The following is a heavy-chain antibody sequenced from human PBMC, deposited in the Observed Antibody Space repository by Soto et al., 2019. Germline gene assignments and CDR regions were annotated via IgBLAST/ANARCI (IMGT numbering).Heavy chain of an antibody. J-gene: IGHJ6*02. CDR1: GYTFTSYG. V-gene: IGHV1-18*04. Sequence: QVQLVQSGAEVKKPGASVKVSCKASGYTFTSYGISWVRQAPGQGLEWMGWISAYNGNTNYAQKLQGRVTMTTDTSTSTAYMELRSLRSDDTAVYDCARDPRYCRSTSCSYYYYGRDVWGQGTTVTVSS. D-gene: IGHD2-2*01. CDR3: ARDPRYCRSTSCSYYYYGRDV. CDR2: ISAYNGNT.